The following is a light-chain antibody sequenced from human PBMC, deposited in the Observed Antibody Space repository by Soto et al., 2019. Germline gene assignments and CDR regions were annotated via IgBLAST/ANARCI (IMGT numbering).Light chain of an antibody. V-gene: IGKV3-11*01. CDR3: QQRSNWQGAT. Sequence: EIVVTQSPATLSLSPGERATLSCRASQSVSSYLAWYQQKPGQAPRLLIYDASNRATGIPARFSGSGSGTDFILTISSLEPEDFAVYYCQQRSNWQGATFGGGTKVEIK. CDR2: DAS. J-gene: IGKJ4*01. CDR1: QSVSSY.